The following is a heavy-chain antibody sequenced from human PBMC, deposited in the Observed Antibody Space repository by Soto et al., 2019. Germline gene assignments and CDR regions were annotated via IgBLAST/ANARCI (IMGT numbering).Heavy chain of an antibody. V-gene: IGHV4-34*01. J-gene: IGHJ3*02. Sequence: SATLSLTCDVYGGSFSGYYWSWIRQPPGKGLEWIGEINHSGSTNYNPSLKSRVTISVDTSKNQFSLKLSSVTAADTAVYYCARVLVGCGGDYSCRDAFDIWGQGTMVTVSS. D-gene: IGHD2-21*02. CDR2: INHSGST. CDR1: GGSFSGYY. CDR3: ARVLVGCGGDYSCRDAFDI.